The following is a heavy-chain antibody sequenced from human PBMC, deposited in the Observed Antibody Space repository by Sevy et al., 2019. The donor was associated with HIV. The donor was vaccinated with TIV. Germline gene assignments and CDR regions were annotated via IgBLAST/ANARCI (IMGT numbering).Heavy chain of an antibody. J-gene: IGHJ4*02. Sequence: SETLSLTCSVSGGSISSYYWSWNPQPPGKGLEWIGSFYYSGKNIYSPSLKSRVTISVDTSKNQFSLKLRSVTAADTAVYYCASEGPSYYDRSGYYRFDYWGQGTLVTVSS. V-gene: IGHV4-59*01. CDR3: ASEGPSYYDRSGYYRFDY. CDR2: FYYSGKN. D-gene: IGHD3-22*01. CDR1: GGSISSYY.